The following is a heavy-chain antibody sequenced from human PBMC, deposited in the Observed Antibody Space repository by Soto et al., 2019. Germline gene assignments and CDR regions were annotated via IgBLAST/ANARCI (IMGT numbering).Heavy chain of an antibody. J-gene: IGHJ5*01. CDR3: ARELTTFGVVSNWFDS. V-gene: IGHV3-7*01. D-gene: IGHD3-3*01. CDR1: GFTFRSYW. Sequence: EVQLVESGGGLVQPGGSLRLFCAASGFTFRSYWMSWVRQAPGKGLEWVAHIKQDGSEKYYVDSVKGRFTISRDNAKNSVYLQMNSLRAEDTAVYYCARELTTFGVVSNWFDSWGQGTLVTVSS. CDR2: IKQDGSEK.